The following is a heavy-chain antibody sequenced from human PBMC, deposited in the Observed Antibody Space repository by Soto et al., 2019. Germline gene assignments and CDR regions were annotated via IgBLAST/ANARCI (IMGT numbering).Heavy chain of an antibody. CDR2: IYYSGST. J-gene: IGHJ4*02. Sequence: ASETLSLTCPFSGGSLSRGGYYLSWIRQHPGKGLEWIGYIYYSGSTYYNPSLKSRVTISVDTSKNQFSLKLSSVTAADTAVYYCARDSKLALDYWGQGTLVTVSS. CDR3: ARDSKLALDY. CDR1: GGSLSRGGYY. V-gene: IGHV4-31*03. D-gene: IGHD6-13*01.